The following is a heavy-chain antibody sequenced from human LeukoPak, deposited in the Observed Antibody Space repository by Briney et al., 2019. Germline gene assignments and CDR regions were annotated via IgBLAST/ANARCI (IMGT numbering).Heavy chain of an antibody. CDR1: GCNIIDYS. CDR3: ARDHRYAFDI. D-gene: IGHD5-12*01. J-gene: IGHJ4*01. V-gene: IGHV3-48*01. Sequence: GGSLRLSCAASGCNIIDYSMNWVRKAPGKGLEWISYIGISSGNKKYAYAVKGRFTISRDKASNSLYLQMNSLRVEDTAVYYCARDHRYAFDIWGHGTLVTVS. CDR2: IGISSGNK.